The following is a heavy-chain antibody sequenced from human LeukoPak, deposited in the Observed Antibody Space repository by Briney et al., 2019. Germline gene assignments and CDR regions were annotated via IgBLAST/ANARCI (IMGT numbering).Heavy chain of an antibody. V-gene: IGHV3-15*01. J-gene: IGHJ4*02. D-gene: IGHD3-22*01. CDR2: IYSKSDGGRT. CDR1: GFSFIYAW. Sequence: GGSLRLSCAASGFSFIYAWMNWVRQPPGKGLEWVGRIYSKSDGGRTEYAAPVKGRFIISRDDSMNTLDLQMNSLQTDDTALYYCATGSNRYDSSDFDRWGQGTLVTVSS. CDR3: ATGSNRYDSSDFDR.